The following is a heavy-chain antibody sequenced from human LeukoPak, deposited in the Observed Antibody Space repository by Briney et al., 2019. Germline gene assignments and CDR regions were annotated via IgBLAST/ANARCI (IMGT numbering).Heavy chain of an antibody. D-gene: IGHD2-21*02. CDR2: IWYDGSNK. Sequence: PGGSLRLSCAASGFTFSSYGMHWVRQAPGKGLEWVAVIWYDGSNKFYADSVKGRFTISRDNSKNTLYLQMNSLRAEDTAVYYCARDSCGGDCYPYTFDYWGQGTLVTVSS. V-gene: IGHV3-33*01. CDR3: ARDSCGGDCYPYTFDY. J-gene: IGHJ4*02. CDR1: GFTFSSYG.